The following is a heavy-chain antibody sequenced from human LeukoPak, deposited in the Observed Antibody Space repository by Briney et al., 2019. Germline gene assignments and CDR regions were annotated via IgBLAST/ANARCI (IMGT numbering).Heavy chain of an antibody. CDR1: GGTFSSYA. CDR3: ARERYCSGGSCYPRAFDY. V-gene: IGHV1-69*13. D-gene: IGHD2-15*01. Sequence: SVKVSCKASGGTFSSYAISWVRQAPGQGLEWMGGIIPIFGTANYAQQFQGRVTITADESTSTAYMELSSLRSEDTAVYYCARERYCSGGSCYPRAFDYWGQGTLVTVSS. CDR2: IIPIFGTA. J-gene: IGHJ4*02.